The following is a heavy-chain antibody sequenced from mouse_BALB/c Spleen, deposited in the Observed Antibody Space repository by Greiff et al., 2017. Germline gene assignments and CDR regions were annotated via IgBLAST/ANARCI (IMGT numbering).Heavy chain of an antibody. D-gene: IGHD1-1*01. CDR1: GFAFSSYD. J-gene: IGHJ3*01. V-gene: IGHV5-12-1*01. CDR3: ARTAIYYYGISSFAY. CDR2: ISSGGGST. Sequence: EVQLVESGGGLVKPGGSLKLSCAASGFAFSSYDMSWVRQTPEKRLEWVAYISSGGGSTYYPDTVKGRFTISRDNAKNTLYLQMSSLKSEDTAMYYCARTAIYYYGISSFAYWGQGTLVTVSA.